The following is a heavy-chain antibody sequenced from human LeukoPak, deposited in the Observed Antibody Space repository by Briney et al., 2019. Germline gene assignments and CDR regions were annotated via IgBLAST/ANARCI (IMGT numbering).Heavy chain of an antibody. D-gene: IGHD4-17*01. CDR2: ISDNGGST. V-gene: IGHV3-64*01. CDR3: ARVANDYGDYFDY. CDR1: GFTFSSYA. Sequence: GGSLRLSCAASGFTFSSYAMHWVRQAPGKGLKYVSGISDNGGSTYYANSVKGRFTISRDNSKNTLYLQMGSLRAEDMAVYYCARVANDYGDYFDYWGQGTLVTVSS. J-gene: IGHJ4*02.